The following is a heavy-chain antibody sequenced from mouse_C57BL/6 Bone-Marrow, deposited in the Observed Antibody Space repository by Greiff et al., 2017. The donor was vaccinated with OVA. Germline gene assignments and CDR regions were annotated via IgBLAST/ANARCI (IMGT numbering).Heavy chain of an antibody. CDR3: TRRSYGYDWFAY. CDR1: GYTFTDYE. V-gene: IGHV1-15*01. CDR2: IDPETGGT. Sequence: VQLQQSGAELVRPGAPVTLSCKASGYTFTDYEMHWVKQTPVHGLEWIGAIDPETGGTAYNQKFKGKAILTADKSSSTAYMELRSLTSEDSAVYYGTRRSYGYDWFAYWGQGTLVTVSA. J-gene: IGHJ3*01. D-gene: IGHD2-2*01.